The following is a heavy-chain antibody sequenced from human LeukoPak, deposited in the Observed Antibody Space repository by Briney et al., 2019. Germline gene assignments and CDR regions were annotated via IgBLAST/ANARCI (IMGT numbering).Heavy chain of an antibody. CDR1: GGSISSSSYY. D-gene: IGHD6-6*01. CDR3: ARGRTENSSSEFDY. J-gene: IGHJ4*02. Sequence: SETLSLTCTVSGGSISSSSYYWGWIRQPPGKGLEWIGSIYYSGSTYYNPSLKSRVTISVDTSKNQFSLKLSSVTAADTAVYYCARGRTENSSSEFDYWGQGTLVTVSS. CDR2: IYYSGST. V-gene: IGHV4-39*01.